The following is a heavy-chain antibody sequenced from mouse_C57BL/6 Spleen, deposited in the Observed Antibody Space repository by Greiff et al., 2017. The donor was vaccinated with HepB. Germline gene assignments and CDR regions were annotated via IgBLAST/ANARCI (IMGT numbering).Heavy chain of an antibody. Sequence: EVMLVESEGGLVQPGSSMKLSCTASGFTFSDYYMAWVRQVPEKGLEWVANINYDGSSTYYLDSLKSRFIISRDNAKNILYLQMSSLKSEDTATYYCARDSYYYGSSLDYWGQGTTLTVSS. D-gene: IGHD1-1*01. CDR2: INYDGSST. CDR3: ARDSYYYGSSLDY. J-gene: IGHJ2*01. V-gene: IGHV5-16*01. CDR1: GFTFSDYY.